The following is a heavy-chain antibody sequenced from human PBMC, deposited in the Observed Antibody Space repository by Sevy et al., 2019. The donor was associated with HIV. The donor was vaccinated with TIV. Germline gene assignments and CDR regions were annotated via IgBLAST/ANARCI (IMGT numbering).Heavy chain of an antibody. CDR1: DGSISSYY. CDR2: IYYSGST. J-gene: IGHJ4*02. D-gene: IGHD6-13*01. V-gene: IGHV4-59*01. Sequence: SDTLSLTCTVSDGSISSYYWSWIRQPPGKGLEWIGYIYYSGSTNYNPSLKSRVTISVDTSKNQFSLKLSSVTAADTAVYYCATSYSSSWYPDYWGQGTLVTVSS. CDR3: ATSYSSSWYPDY.